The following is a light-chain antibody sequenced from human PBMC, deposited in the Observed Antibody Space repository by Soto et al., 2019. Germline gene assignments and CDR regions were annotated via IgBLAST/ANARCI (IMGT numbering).Light chain of an antibody. CDR3: QKYNSAPPWT. V-gene: IGKV1-27*01. CDR2: AAS. Sequence: EIQMTQSPSSLSASVGDRVTITCRASQGISNYLAWYQQKPGKVPKLLIYAASTLQSGVPSRFSGSGSGTDFTLTISSLQPDDVATYYCQKYNSAPPWTFGQGTKVEIK. CDR1: QGISNY. J-gene: IGKJ1*01.